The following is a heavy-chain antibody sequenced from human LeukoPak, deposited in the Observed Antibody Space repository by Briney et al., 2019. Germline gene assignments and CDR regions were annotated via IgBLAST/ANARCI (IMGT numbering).Heavy chain of an antibody. Sequence: ASVKVSCKASGYTFTSYGISWVRQAPGQGLEWMGWISAYNSNTNYAQKLQGRVTMTTDTSTSTAYMELRSLKSDDTAVYYCAREEWEGSSVDYWGQGTLVTVSS. V-gene: IGHV1-18*01. CDR2: ISAYNSNT. CDR1: GYTFTSYG. J-gene: IGHJ4*02. D-gene: IGHD1-26*01. CDR3: AREEWEGSSVDY.